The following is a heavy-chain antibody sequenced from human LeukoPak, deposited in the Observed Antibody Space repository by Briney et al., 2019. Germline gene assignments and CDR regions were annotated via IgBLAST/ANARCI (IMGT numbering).Heavy chain of an antibody. J-gene: IGHJ4*02. CDR2: INCGDGYT. CDR3: ARDRSGWYLD. D-gene: IGHD6-19*01. CDR1: GYTLTSSH. Sequence: ASVKVSCKASGYTLTSSHAHWVRQAPGQGLEWMGIINCGDGYTNYAQKFQGRVSVTSGTSTSTIYMELSSLRAEDTAIYYCARDRSGWYLDWGQGTLVTVSS. V-gene: IGHV1-46*01.